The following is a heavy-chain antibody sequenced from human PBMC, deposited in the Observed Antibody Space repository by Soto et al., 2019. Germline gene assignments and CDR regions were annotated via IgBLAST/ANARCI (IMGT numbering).Heavy chain of an antibody. J-gene: IGHJ4*02. V-gene: IGHV3-30*18. Sequence: PGGSLRLSCVGSGFNFRNYAMQWVRQAPGKGLEWVAAISYDGSNKYHADSVKGRFTISRDNSKNTLYLQMNSLRVGDTAIYYCAKDNRSPVTWIDYWGQGTLVTVSS. CDR3: AKDNRSPVTWIDY. CDR1: GFNFRNYA. CDR2: ISYDGSNK. D-gene: IGHD3-10*01.